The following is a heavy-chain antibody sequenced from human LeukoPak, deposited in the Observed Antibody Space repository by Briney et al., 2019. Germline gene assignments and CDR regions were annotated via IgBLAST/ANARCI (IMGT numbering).Heavy chain of an antibody. D-gene: IGHD2-2*01. Sequence: ETLSLTCTVSGYSISSGYYWGWIRQAPGKGLEWVSVIYSGGSTYYADSVKGRFTISRDNSKNTLYLQMNSLRAEDTAVYYCARGGAAMPWGSFDYWGQGTLVTVSS. CDR3: ARGGAAMPWGSFDY. V-gene: IGHV3-66*01. CDR2: IYSGGST. J-gene: IGHJ4*02. CDR1: GYSISSGYY.